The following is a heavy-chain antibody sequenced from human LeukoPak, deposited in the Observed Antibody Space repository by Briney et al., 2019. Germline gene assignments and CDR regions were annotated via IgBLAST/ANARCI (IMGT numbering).Heavy chain of an antibody. CDR1: GDPISSHSDY. V-gene: IGHV4-61*08. CDR3: AREYSGFDY. CDR2: SYHSGST. D-gene: IGHD5-12*01. J-gene: IGHJ4*02. Sequence: PSETLSLTCTVSGDPISSHSDYKWTWIRQPAGKGLEWIGYSYHSGSTNYNPSLRGRVTISVDTSKNQFSLKLTSVTAADTAAYYCAREYSGFDYWGQGTLVTVSS.